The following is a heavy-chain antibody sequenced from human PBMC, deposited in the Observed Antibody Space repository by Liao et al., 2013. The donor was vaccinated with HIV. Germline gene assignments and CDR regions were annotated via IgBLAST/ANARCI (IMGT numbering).Heavy chain of an antibody. CDR1: GGSISSSSYY. CDR3: ARAYYDSSGYYLLDY. Sequence: QLQLQESGPGLVKPSETLSLTCTVSGGSISSSSYYWGWIRQPPGKGLEWIGSIYYSGSTNYNPSLKSRVTISVDTSKNQFSLKLSSVTAADTAVYYCARAYYDSSGYYLLDYWGQGTLVTVSS. D-gene: IGHD3-22*01. CDR2: IYYSGST. V-gene: IGHV4-39*07. J-gene: IGHJ4*02.